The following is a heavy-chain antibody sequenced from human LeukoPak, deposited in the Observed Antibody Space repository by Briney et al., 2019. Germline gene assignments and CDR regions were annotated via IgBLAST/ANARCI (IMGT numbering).Heavy chain of an antibody. Sequence: PSETLSLTCTVSGGSISSSSYYWSWIRQPAGKGLEWIGRIYTSGSTNYNPSLKSRVTISVDTSKNQFSLKLSSVTAADTAVYYCARIRNYYYYYMDVWGKGTTVTISS. J-gene: IGHJ6*03. V-gene: IGHV4-61*02. CDR3: ARIRNYYYYYMDV. CDR1: GGSISSSSYY. CDR2: IYTSGST.